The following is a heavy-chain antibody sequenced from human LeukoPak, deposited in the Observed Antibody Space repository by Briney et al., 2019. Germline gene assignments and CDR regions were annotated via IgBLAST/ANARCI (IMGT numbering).Heavy chain of an antibody. CDR3: AKGPKQLLVGSRGYYFDY. V-gene: IGHV3-30*02. D-gene: IGHD6-13*01. J-gene: IGHJ4*02. CDR2: IRYQGNEK. Sequence: GGSLRLSCAASGFTFNHYGMHWVRQAPGKGLEWVAFIRYQGNEKYYADSVKGRFTISRDISKNTLYLQMNSLRAEDTAVYYCAKGPKQLLVGSRGYYFDYWGQGTLVTVSS. CDR1: GFTFNHYG.